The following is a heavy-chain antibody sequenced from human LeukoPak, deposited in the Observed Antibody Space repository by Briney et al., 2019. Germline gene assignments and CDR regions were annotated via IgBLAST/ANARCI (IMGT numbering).Heavy chain of an antibody. D-gene: IGHD5-24*01. CDR3: ALGRGLDGYNLFHFAN. V-gene: IGHV1-2*02. CDR1: GYTFTGYY. CDR2: INPNSGGT. J-gene: IGHJ4*02. Sequence: ASVKVSCKASGYTFTGYYMHWVPQAPGQGLERMGWINPNSGGTNYAQKFQGRVTMTRDTSISTAYMELSRLRSDDTAGYYCALGRGLDGYNLFHFANWGQGTLVTVSS.